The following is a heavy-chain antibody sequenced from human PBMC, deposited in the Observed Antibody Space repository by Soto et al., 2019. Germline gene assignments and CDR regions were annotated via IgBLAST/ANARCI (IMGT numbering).Heavy chain of an antibody. Sequence: QLVQSGAEVKRPGSSVKVSRKASGGDFLSYTISWVRQVPGQGPEWMGTIIPILDVAKNAQKFQGRVAITADKATSTVYMELRSLRSDYTAVYYCAQMWFGELWHGMDVWGQGTTITVSS. CDR1: GGDFLSYT. J-gene: IGHJ6*02. CDR2: IIPILDVA. D-gene: IGHD3-10*01. V-gene: IGHV1-69*02. CDR3: AQMWFGELWHGMDV.